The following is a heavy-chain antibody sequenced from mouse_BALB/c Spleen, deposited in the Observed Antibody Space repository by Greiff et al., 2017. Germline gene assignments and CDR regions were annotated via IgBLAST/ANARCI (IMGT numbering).Heavy chain of an antibody. V-gene: IGHV2-6-7*01. Sequence: QVQLKESGPGLVAPSQSLSITCTVSGFSLTGYGVNWVRQPPGKGLEWLGMIWGDGSTDYNSALKSRLSISKDNSKSQVFLKMNSLQTDDTARYYSARERYSRYDEGDAMDYWGQGTSVTVSS. CDR2: IWGDGST. CDR1: GFSLTGYG. J-gene: IGHJ4*01. D-gene: IGHD2-14*01. CDR3: ARERYSRYDEGDAMDY.